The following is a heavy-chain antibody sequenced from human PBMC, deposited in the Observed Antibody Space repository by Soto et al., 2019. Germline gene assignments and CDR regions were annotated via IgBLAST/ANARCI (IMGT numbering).Heavy chain of an antibody. V-gene: IGHV3-74*01. J-gene: IGHJ4*02. Sequence: EVQLVESGGGLVQPGGSLRLSCAASGFTFSNYWMHWVRQLPGKGLVWVSRINSDGSNTTYADSVKGRFTTSRDNGRNTLYLQMNSLRAEDTAVYYCARGNPPDGVEGGQGTLVTVSS. CDR1: GFTFSNYW. CDR3: ARGNPPDGVE. D-gene: IGHD4-17*01. CDR2: INSDGSNT.